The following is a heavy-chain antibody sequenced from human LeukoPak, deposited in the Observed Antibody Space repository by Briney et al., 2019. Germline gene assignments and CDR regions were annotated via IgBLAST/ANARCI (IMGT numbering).Heavy chain of an antibody. CDR3: ARDADYYGSGSPGTMVDY. CDR2: IIPIFGTA. V-gene: IGHV1-69*05. Sequence: GASVKVSCKASGGTFSSYAISWVRQAPGQGLEWMGGIIPIFGTANYAQKFQGGVTITTDESTSTAYMELSSLRSEDTAVYYCARDADYYGSGSPGTMVDYWGQGTLVTVSS. D-gene: IGHD3-10*01. J-gene: IGHJ4*02. CDR1: GGTFSSYA.